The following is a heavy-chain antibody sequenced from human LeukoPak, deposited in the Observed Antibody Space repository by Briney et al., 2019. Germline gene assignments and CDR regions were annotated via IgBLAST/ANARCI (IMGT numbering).Heavy chain of an antibody. V-gene: IGHV3-23*01. D-gene: IGHD3-3*01. Sequence: GGSLRLSCAASGFTFSSYAMSWVRQAPGKGLEWVSAISGSGGSTYYADSVKGRFTISRDNSKNTLYLQMNSLRAEDTAVYYCAKSRVLRFLEWLLYFDYWGQGTLVTVSS. CDR2: ISGSGGST. CDR3: AKSRVLRFLEWLLYFDY. CDR1: GFTFSSYA. J-gene: IGHJ4*02.